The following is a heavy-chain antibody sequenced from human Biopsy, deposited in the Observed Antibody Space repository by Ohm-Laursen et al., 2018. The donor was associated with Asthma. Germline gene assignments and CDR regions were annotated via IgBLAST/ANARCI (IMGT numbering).Heavy chain of an antibody. V-gene: IGHV1-69*13. CDR2: INSVFGTT. CDR1: GGTFNTYV. D-gene: IGHD2-2*01. Sequence: SVKVSCKSLGGTFNTYVIGWVRQAPGQGLEWMGGINSVFGTTTYPQKFQDRVTITADDSTSTVYMELSSLRSEDTAVHYCARKAGSCTSRTCYSLDFWGQGTLVTVSS. J-gene: IGHJ4*02. CDR3: ARKAGSCTSRTCYSLDF.